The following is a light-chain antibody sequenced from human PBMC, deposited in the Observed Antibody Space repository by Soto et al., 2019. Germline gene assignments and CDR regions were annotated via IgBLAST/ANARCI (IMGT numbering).Light chain of an antibody. Sequence: DIQMTQSPSSVSASVGHRFTITCRASQGISSWLDWYQQKPGKAPKLLIYAASSLQSGVPSRLRGSGYGTDFTLTISSLKPEDFATYYCQQANSFTLTFGGGTKVDIK. CDR1: QGISSW. CDR2: AAS. CDR3: QQANSFTLT. J-gene: IGKJ4*01. V-gene: IGKV1-12*01.